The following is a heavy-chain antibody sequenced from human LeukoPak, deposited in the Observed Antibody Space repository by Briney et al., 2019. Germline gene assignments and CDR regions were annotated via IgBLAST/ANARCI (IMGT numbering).Heavy chain of an antibody. D-gene: IGHD1-26*01. CDR3: ARDPGSSSHDWYFDL. CDR1: GFTFSSNW. J-gene: IGHJ2*01. Sequence: GGSLRPSCAASGFTFSSNWMHWVRQVPGKGLVWVSRVNSEGQTTYSADSVKGRFIISRDNAKNTLYLQMNSLRAEDTAVYYCARDPGSSSHDWYFDLWGRGTLVTVSS. CDR2: VNSEGQTT. V-gene: IGHV3-74*01.